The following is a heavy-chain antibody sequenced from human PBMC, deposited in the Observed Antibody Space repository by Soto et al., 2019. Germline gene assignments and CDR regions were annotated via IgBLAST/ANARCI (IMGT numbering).Heavy chain of an antibody. Sequence: SETLSLTCTVSGGSISSYYWSWIRQPPGKGLEWIGYIYYRGSTNYNPSLKSRVTISVDTSKNQFSLKLSSVTAADTAVYYCARLSTAGTAEYFQHWGQGTLVTVSS. CDR3: ARLSTAGTAEYFQH. CDR1: GGSISSYY. D-gene: IGHD6-13*01. J-gene: IGHJ1*01. V-gene: IGHV4-59*08. CDR2: IYYRGST.